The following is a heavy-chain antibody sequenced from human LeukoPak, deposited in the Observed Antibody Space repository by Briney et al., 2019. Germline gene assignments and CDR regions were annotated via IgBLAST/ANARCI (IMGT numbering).Heavy chain of an antibody. CDR3: ASTNYGGNSGPDY. V-gene: IGHV4-39*07. J-gene: IGHJ4*02. CDR1: GASISDSDFF. D-gene: IGHD4-23*01. Sequence: SETLSLTCTVSGASISDSDFFWAWVRQPPGKGLEWIGNIYYSGTTYYNPSLKSRVSVSMDTSKKQFSLKLSSVTAADTAVYYCASTNYGGNSGPDYWGQGTLVTVSS. CDR2: IYYSGTT.